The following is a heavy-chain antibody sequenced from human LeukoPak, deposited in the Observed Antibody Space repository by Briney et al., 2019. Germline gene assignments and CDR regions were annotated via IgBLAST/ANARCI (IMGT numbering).Heavy chain of an antibody. CDR1: GYTFTSYG. CDR3: ARVDVITLWFDP. CDR2: INPNSGGT. D-gene: IGHD3-22*01. J-gene: IGHJ5*02. Sequence: GASVKVSCKASGYTFTSYGISWVRQAPGQGLEWMGWINPNSGGTNYAQKFQGRVTMTRDTSISTAYMEVSRLRSDDTAVYYCARVDVITLWFDPWGQGTLVTVSS. V-gene: IGHV1-2*02.